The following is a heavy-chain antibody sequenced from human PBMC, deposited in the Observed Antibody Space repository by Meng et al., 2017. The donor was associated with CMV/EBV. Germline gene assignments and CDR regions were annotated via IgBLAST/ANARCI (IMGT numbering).Heavy chain of an antibody. J-gene: IGHJ6*02. Sequence: SQTPSLTCAISGDSVSSNSAAWNWIRQSPSRGLEWLGRTYYRSKWYNDYAVSVKSRITINPDTSKNQFSLQLNSVTPEDTAVYYCARDIASYYYDSSGYPNLYYYYGMDVWGQGTTVTVSS. CDR2: TYYRSKWYN. CDR1: GDSVSSNSAA. V-gene: IGHV6-1*01. CDR3: ARDIASYYYDSSGYPNLYYYYGMDV. D-gene: IGHD3-22*01.